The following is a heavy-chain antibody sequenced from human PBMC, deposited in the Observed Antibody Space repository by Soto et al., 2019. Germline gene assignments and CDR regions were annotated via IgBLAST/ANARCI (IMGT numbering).Heavy chain of an antibody. CDR3: ARGGGFDSFDY. CDR1: GASITYGAYS. V-gene: IGHV4-30-2*01. CDR2: INQLDTT. Sequence: QLQLHMSGSGLVKPSQTLSLTCTVSGASITYGAYSWSWIRQTPGKGLEWIGYINQLDTTFYNPSFESRLTMSIDRTKNQFSLNLKSMSAADRAVYLCARGGGFDSFDYWGQGILVTVSS. D-gene: IGHD3-10*01. J-gene: IGHJ4*02.